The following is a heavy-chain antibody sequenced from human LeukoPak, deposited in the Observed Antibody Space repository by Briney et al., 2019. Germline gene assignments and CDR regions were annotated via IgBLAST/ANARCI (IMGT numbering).Heavy chain of an antibody. J-gene: IGHJ3*02. CDR1: GFTLSSYW. V-gene: IGHV3-7*03. D-gene: IGHD3-22*01. CDR2: IRQDANEK. CDR3: ARDRGADYYDSSGSWVGAFDI. Sequence: PGGSLRLSCAASGFTLSSYWMSWVRQAPGKGLEWVANIRQDANEKYYVDSVKGRFTTSRDNAKHSLYLQINSLRAEDTAVYYCARDRGADYYDSSGSWVGAFDIWGQGTMVAVSS.